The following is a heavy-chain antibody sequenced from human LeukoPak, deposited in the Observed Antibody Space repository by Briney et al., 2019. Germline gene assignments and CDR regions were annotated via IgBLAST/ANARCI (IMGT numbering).Heavy chain of an antibody. CDR1: GFTFSNYA. Sequence: GGSLRLSCAASGFTFSNYAMSWVRQAPGKGLEWVSAISGNGGSTYYADSVKGRFTISRDNSKNTLYLQMNSLRAEDTAVYYCAKISPSGGNSAWGQGTLVTVSS. V-gene: IGHV3-23*01. J-gene: IGHJ4*02. CDR2: ISGNGGST. CDR3: AKISPSGGNSA. D-gene: IGHD4-23*01.